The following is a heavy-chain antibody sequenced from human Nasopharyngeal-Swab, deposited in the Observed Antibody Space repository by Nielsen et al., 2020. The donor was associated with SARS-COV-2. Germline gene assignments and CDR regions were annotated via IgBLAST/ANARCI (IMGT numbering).Heavy chain of an antibody. Sequence: WIRQPPGKGLEWIGEINHSGSTNYNPSLKSRVTISVDTSKNQFSLKLSSVTAADTAVYYCARAIFGVVIIFNYYYMDVWGKGPRSPSP. D-gene: IGHD3-3*01. CDR2: INHSGST. V-gene: IGHV4-34*01. CDR3: ARAIFGVVIIFNYYYMDV. J-gene: IGHJ6*03.